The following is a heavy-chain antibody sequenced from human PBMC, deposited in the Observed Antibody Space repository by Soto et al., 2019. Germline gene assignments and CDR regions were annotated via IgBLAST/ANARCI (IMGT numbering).Heavy chain of an antibody. J-gene: IGHJ6*02. CDR1: GGTFSSYA. CDR2: IIPIFGTA. V-gene: IGHV1-69*13. Sequence: SVKVSCKASGGTFSSYAISWVRQAPGQGLEWMGGIIPIFGTANYAQKFQGRVTITADESTSTAYMELSSLRSEDTAVYYCARGGVVRITMVRGVGYYYGMDVWGQGTTVTVSS. D-gene: IGHD3-10*01. CDR3: ARGGVVRITMVRGVGYYYGMDV.